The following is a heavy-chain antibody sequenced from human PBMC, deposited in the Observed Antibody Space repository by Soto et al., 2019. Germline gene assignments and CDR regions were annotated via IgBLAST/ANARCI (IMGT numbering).Heavy chain of an antibody. CDR3: ARSVFP. CDR2: IYYSGST. Sequence: QVQLQESGPGLVKPSQTLSLTCTVSGGSISSGGYYWSWIRQHPGKGLEWIGYIYYSGSTYYNPXLXRXXTLSVDTSKNQFSLKLTSVTAADTAVYYCARSVFPWGQGTLVTVSS. CDR1: GGSISSGGYY. V-gene: IGHV4-31*01. J-gene: IGHJ5*02.